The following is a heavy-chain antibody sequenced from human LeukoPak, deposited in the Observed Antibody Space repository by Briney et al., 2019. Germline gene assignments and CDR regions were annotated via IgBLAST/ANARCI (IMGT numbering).Heavy chain of an antibody. J-gene: IGHJ4*02. Sequence: PSETLSLTCTVSGGSISSYYWSWIRQPPGKGLEWIGYIYYSGSTNYNPSLKSRVTISVDTSKNQFSLKLSSVTAADTAVYYCARGAARPNYFDYWGQGTLVTVSS. D-gene: IGHD6-6*01. V-gene: IGHV4-59*01. CDR3: ARGAARPNYFDY. CDR1: GGSISSYY. CDR2: IYYSGST.